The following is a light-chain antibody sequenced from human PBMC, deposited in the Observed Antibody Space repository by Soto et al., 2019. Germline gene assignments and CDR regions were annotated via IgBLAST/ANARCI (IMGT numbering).Light chain of an antibody. CDR1: QSVSNSY. J-gene: IGKJ1*01. V-gene: IGKV3-20*01. CDR3: QQYGSSPWT. CDR2: GAS. Sequence: EIVLTQSPGTLSLSPGERATLSCRASQSVSNSYIAWYQQKPGQAPRLLIYGASSRATGIPDRFSGSGSGTDFALTISRLEPEGFAVYYCQQYGSSPWTFGQGTKVEIK.